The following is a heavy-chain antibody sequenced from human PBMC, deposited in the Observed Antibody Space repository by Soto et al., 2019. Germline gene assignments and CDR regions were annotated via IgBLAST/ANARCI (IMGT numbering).Heavy chain of an antibody. CDR1: GYSFTSYW. J-gene: IGHJ6*02. D-gene: IGHD5-12*01. V-gene: IGHV5-10-1*01. Sequence: LGESLKISCKGSGYSFTSYWISWVRQMPGKGLKGKGRIDPSESYTNYSPSFQGHVTISADKSISTAYLRWSSLKASDTAMYYCARHKRYSGYDSYYYYYGMDVWGQGTTVTV. CDR2: IDPSESYT. CDR3: ARHKRYSGYDSYYYYYGMDV.